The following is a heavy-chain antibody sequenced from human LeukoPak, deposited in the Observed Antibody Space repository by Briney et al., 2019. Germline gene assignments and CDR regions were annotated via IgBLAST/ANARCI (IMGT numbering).Heavy chain of an antibody. J-gene: IGHJ4*02. Sequence: SVKVSCKASGGTFSSYAISWVRQAPGQGFEWMGRIIPIFGTANYAQKFQGRVTITTDESTSTAYVELSSLRSEDTAVYYCARDIVGATGLYYFDYWGQGTLVTVSS. CDR3: ARDIVGATGLYYFDY. D-gene: IGHD1-26*01. V-gene: IGHV1-69*05. CDR2: IIPIFGTA. CDR1: GGTFSSYA.